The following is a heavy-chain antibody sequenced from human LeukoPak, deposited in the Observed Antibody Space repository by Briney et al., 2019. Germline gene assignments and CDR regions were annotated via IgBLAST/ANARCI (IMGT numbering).Heavy chain of an antibody. CDR1: GYTFTGYY. D-gene: IGHD2-8*01. CDR2: INPNSGGT. Sequence: ASVKVSCKASGYTFTGYYMHWVRQAPGQGLEWMGWINPNSGGTNYAQKFQGRVTMTRDTSISTAYMELSRLRSDDTAVYYCATLPIRLIANWFDPWGQGTLVTVSS. J-gene: IGHJ5*02. V-gene: IGHV1-2*02. CDR3: ATLPIRLIANWFDP.